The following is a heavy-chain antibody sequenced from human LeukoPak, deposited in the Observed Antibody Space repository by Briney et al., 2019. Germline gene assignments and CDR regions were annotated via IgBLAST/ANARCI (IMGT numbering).Heavy chain of an antibody. CDR2: IIPIFGTA. Sequence: SVKVSCKASGYNFMSYGISWVRQAPGQGLEWMGGIIPIFGTANYAQKFQGRVTITADESTSTAYMELSSLRSEDTAVYYCARFGRVPPTHFDYWGQGTLVTVSS. V-gene: IGHV1-69*13. CDR1: GYNFMSYG. D-gene: IGHD1-14*01. CDR3: ARFGRVPPTHFDY. J-gene: IGHJ4*02.